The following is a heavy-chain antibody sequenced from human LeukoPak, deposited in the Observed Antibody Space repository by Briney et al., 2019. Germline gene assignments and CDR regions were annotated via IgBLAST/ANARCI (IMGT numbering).Heavy chain of an antibody. CDR2: TYYRSKWYN. D-gene: IGHD6-19*01. CDR3: ARDDHSGGRRFDP. CDR1: GDSVSSNSAA. J-gene: IGHJ5*02. Sequence: SQTLSLTCAISGDSVSSNSAAWNWIRQSPSRGLEWLGRTYYRSKWYNVYAGSVKSRITIKPDTSKNQFSLQLNSVTPEDAAVYYCARDDHSGGRRFDPWGQGTLVTVSS. V-gene: IGHV6-1*01.